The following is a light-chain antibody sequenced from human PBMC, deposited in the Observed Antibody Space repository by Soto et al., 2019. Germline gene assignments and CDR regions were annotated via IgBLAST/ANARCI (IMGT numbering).Light chain of an antibody. J-gene: IGLJ2*01. Sequence: QSVLTQSPSASASLGASVKLTCTLSSGHSTYAIAWHQQQPEKGPRYLMKVKSDGRHTKGDGIPDRFSGSTSGAERYLTISSLQSEDEADYYCQTWGTDTHVVFGGGTQLTVL. CDR2: VKSDGRH. CDR3: QTWGTDTHVV. CDR1: SGHSTYA. V-gene: IGLV4-69*01.